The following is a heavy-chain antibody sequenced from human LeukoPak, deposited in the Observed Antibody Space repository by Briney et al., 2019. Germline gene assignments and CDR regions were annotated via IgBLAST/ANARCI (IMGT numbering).Heavy chain of an antibody. Sequence: GGSLRLSCAASGFTFSAYGMLWVRQAPGKGLEWVAVVWYDGNNKFYADSVKGRFTASRDNSKNTLYLQMNSLRAEDTAVYYCARDSSLPDAFDIWGHGTMVTVSS. V-gene: IGHV3-33*01. CDR1: GFTFSAYG. CDR3: ARDSSLPDAFDI. CDR2: VWYDGNNK. J-gene: IGHJ3*02.